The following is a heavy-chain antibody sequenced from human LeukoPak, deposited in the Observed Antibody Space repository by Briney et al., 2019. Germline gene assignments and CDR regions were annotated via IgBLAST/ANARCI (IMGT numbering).Heavy chain of an antibody. J-gene: IGHJ1*01. CDR1: GGSISSYY. CDR3: ARSITSSWYGDFQH. D-gene: IGHD6-13*01. CDR2: IYYSGST. Sequence: SETLSLTCTVSGGSISSYYWSWIRQPAGKGLEWIGYIYYSGSTNYNPSLKSRVTISVDTSKNQFSLKLSSVTAADTAVYYCARSITSSWYGDFQHWGQGTLVTVSS. V-gene: IGHV4-59*01.